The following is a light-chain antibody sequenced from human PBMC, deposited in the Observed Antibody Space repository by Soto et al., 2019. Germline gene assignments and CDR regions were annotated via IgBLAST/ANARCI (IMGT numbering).Light chain of an antibody. V-gene: IGLV9-49*01. CDR3: GADHGSGSNFVYV. CDR1: SGYSSDK. CDR2: VGTVGIVG. Sequence: QSVLTQPPSASASLGASVTLTCTLSSGYSSDKEYGYQQRPGKGPRFVMRVGTVGIVGSKGDGIPDRFSVLGSGLNRYLTIKNIQEEDESDYHCGADHGSGSNFVYVFGTGTKLTVL. J-gene: IGLJ1*01.